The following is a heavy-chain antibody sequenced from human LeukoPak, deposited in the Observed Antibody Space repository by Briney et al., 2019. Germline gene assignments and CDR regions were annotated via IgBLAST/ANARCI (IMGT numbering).Heavy chain of an antibody. J-gene: IGHJ4*02. CDR1: GGSFSGYY. CDR3: ARGQRXGIAFGY. CDR2: INHSGST. Sequence: SETLSLTCAVYGGSFSGYYWSWIRQPPGKGLEWIGEINHSGSTNYNPSLKSRVTISVDTSKNQFSLKLSSVTAADTAVYYCARGQRXGIAFGYWGQGTLVTVSS. D-gene: IGHD3-10*01. V-gene: IGHV4-34*01.